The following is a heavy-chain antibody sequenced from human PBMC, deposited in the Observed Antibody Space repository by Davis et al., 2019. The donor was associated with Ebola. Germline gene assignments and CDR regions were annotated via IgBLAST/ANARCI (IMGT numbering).Heavy chain of an antibody. Sequence: PGGSLRLSCAASGFTFSDYYMSWIRQAPGKGLEWVAVTSHNERERFYGESVQGRFTISRDNSENVLYLQMDSLRPDDTAIYFCARALHDEVLDYWGQGTPVTVSS. D-gene: IGHD1-1*01. J-gene: IGHJ4*02. CDR3: ARALHDEVLDY. CDR2: TSHNERER. CDR1: GFTFSDYY. V-gene: IGHV3-30*03.